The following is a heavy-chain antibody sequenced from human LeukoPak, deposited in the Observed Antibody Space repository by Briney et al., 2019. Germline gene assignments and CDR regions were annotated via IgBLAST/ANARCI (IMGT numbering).Heavy chain of an antibody. Sequence: GGSLRLSCAASGFTFSSYGMTWVRQAPGKGLEWVSHISSGGSIKYYADSLKGRFTISRDNAKNSLYLQMNSLRAEDTAVYYCARRYCSSTDCLFDYWGQGTLVTVSS. CDR1: GFTFSSYG. J-gene: IGHJ4*02. CDR2: ISSGGSIK. D-gene: IGHD2-2*01. CDR3: ARRYCSSTDCLFDY. V-gene: IGHV3-48*04.